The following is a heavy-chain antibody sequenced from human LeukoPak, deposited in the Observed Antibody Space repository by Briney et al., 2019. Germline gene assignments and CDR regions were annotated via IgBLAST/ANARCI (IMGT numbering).Heavy chain of an antibody. CDR3: AAGGDTAKGGKY. Sequence: SETLSLTCTVSGASISGTDYYWTWTRHHPGEGLEWLGSIHFSGTIYYNLSLRSRLIISADTAKNQMSLKLSSMTAADTAVYYCAAGGDTAKGGKYWGQGTQVTVSS. J-gene: IGHJ4*02. CDR2: IHFSGTI. CDR1: GASISGTDYY. V-gene: IGHV4-31*03. D-gene: IGHD5-18*01.